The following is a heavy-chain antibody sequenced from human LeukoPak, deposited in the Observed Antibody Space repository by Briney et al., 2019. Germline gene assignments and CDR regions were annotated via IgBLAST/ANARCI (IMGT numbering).Heavy chain of an antibody. CDR2: IYSGGST. V-gene: IGHV3-53*01. CDR3: ARVVGNYYGSGRRPYYYYYMDV. Sequence: PGGSLRLSCAASGFTVSSNYMSWVRQAPGKGLEWVSVIYSGGSTYYADSVKGRFTISRDNSKNTLYLQMNSLRAEDTAVYYCARVVGNYYGSGRRPYYYYYMDVWGKGTTVTISS. D-gene: IGHD3-10*01. J-gene: IGHJ6*03. CDR1: GFTVSSNY.